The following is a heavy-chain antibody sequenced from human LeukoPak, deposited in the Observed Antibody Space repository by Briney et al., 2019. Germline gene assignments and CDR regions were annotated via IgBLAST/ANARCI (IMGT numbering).Heavy chain of an antibody. Sequence: SETLSLTCTVSGGSISSYYWSWIRQPAGKGLEWIGRIYTSGSTNYNPSLKSRDTMSVDTSKNQFSLKLSSVTAADTAVYYCARLHYDFWSGGAYYFDYWGQGTLVTVSS. J-gene: IGHJ4*02. D-gene: IGHD3-3*01. V-gene: IGHV4-4*07. CDR2: IYTSGST. CDR1: GGSISSYY. CDR3: ARLHYDFWSGGAYYFDY.